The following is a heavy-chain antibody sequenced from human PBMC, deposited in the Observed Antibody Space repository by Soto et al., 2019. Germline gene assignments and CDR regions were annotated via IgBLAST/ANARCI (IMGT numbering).Heavy chain of an antibody. Sequence: QVQLVESGGGVVQPGRSLRLSCAASGFTFSSYGMHWVRQAPGKGLEWVAVISNDGSNKYYAASVKGRFTISRDNSQHTLYLQMKSLRAEDTAVYYCAKEWVYDSSGWSFDYWGQGTLGTVSS. V-gene: IGHV3-30*18. CDR3: AKEWVYDSSGWSFDY. D-gene: IGHD3-22*01. J-gene: IGHJ4*02. CDR1: GFTFSSYG. CDR2: ISNDGSNK.